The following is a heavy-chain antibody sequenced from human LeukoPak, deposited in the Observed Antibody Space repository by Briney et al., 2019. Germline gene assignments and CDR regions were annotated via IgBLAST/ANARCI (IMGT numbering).Heavy chain of an antibody. CDR3: ARGVEAAGDAFDI. Sequence: ASVKVSCKASGGTFSSYAISWVRQAPGQGLEWMGGIIPIFGTANYAQKFQGRVTITADESTSTAYMELSSLRSEDTAVYYCARGVEAAGDAFDIWGQGTMVTVSS. CDR1: GGTFSSYA. V-gene: IGHV1-69*13. D-gene: IGHD6-13*01. J-gene: IGHJ3*02. CDR2: IIPIFGTA.